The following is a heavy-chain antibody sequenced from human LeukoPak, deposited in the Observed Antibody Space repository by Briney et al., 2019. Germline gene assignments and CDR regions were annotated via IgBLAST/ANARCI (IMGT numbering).Heavy chain of an antibody. CDR3: ARGAAGTGAADY. Sequence: ASETLSLTYTVSGVSISSYYWSWIRQPPGKGLEWIGYTHYSGSTKYNPSLKSRLTISVDSSKNQFSLRLSSVTAADTAVYFCARGAAGTGAADYWGQGTLVTVSS. J-gene: IGHJ4*02. V-gene: IGHV4-59*01. CDR2: THYSGST. D-gene: IGHD6-13*01. CDR1: GVSISSYY.